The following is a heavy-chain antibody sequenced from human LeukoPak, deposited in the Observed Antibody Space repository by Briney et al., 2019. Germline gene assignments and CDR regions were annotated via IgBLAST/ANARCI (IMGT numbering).Heavy chain of an antibody. V-gene: IGHV5-51*01. CDR3: ARSPYDYVWGSFDAFDI. Sequence: GESLKISCKASGYSFTSCCIGCGLQMPGEGRVWRVIIYPGDSDTRYSPSFQGQVTISADKSISTAYLQWSSLKASDTAMYSCARSPYDYVWGSFDAFDIWGQGTMVTVSS. CDR1: GYSFTSCC. J-gene: IGHJ3*02. CDR2: IYPGDSDT. D-gene: IGHD3-16*01.